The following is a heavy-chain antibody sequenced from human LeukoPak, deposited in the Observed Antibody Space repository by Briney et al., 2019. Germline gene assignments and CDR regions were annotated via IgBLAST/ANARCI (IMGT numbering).Heavy chain of an antibody. V-gene: IGHV3-23*01. J-gene: IGHJ4*02. D-gene: IGHD3-22*01. CDR3: AKDLTRYYDSSGYYDY. CDR2: ISHSGGST. CDR1: GFTFSSFA. Sequence: GGSLRLSCAASGFTFSSFAMNWVRQAPGKGLEGVSAISHSGGSTYYADSVKGRFTISRDNSKNTLYLQMNSLRADDTAVYYCAKDLTRYYDSSGYYDYWGQGTLVTVSS.